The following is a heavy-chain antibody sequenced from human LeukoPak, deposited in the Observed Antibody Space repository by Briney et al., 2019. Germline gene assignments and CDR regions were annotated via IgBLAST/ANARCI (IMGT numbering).Heavy chain of an antibody. V-gene: IGHV4-59*01. CDR1: GGSISSYY. J-gene: IGHJ6*02. Sequence: SETLSLTCTVSGGSISSYYWSWIRQPPGKGLEWIGYIYYSGSTNYNPSLKSRVTISVDTSKNQFSLQLSSVTAADTAVYYCARDVGYCSSTSCFPGDGMDVWGQGTTVTVSS. D-gene: IGHD2-2*01. CDR3: ARDVGYCSSTSCFPGDGMDV. CDR2: IYYSGST.